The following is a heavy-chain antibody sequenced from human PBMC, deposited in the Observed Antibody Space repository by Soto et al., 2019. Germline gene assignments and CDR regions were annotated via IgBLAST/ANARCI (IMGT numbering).Heavy chain of an antibody. J-gene: IGHJ4*02. CDR3: ARGTQNRLRYFALDD. V-gene: IGHV3-30-3*01. CDR2: ISYDGSNK. Sequence: GGSLRLSCAASGFTFSSYAMHWVRQAPGKGLEWVAVISYDGSNKYYADSVKGRFTISRDNSKNTLYLQMNSLRAEDTAVYYCARGTQNRLRYFALDDWGQGTLVTVSS. D-gene: IGHD3-9*01. CDR1: GFTFSSYA.